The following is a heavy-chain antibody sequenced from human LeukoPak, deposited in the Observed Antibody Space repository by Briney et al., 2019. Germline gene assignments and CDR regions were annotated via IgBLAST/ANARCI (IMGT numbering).Heavy chain of an antibody. V-gene: IGHV4-30-2*01. CDR3: ARQEMATIYSWFDP. J-gene: IGHJ5*02. Sequence: SQTLSLICAVSGGSISSGGYSWSWIRQPPGKGLEWIGYIYHSGSTYYNPSLKSRVTISVGRSKNQFSLKLSSVTAADTAVYYGARQEMATIYSWFDPWGQETLVTVSS. CDR1: GGSISSGGYS. CDR2: IYHSGST. D-gene: IGHD5-24*01.